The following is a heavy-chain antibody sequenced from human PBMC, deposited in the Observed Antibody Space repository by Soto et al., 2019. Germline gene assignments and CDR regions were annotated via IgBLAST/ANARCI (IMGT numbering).Heavy chain of an antibody. Sequence: EVQLLESGGGLVQPGGSLRLSCAASGFTFSSYAMSWVRQAPGKGLEWVSASSGSGGSTYYADSVKGRFTISRDNSKNSLYLQINSLRAEDTAVYYCAKDQIMITFGGKRGGYFDLWGRGTLVTVSS. CDR1: GFTFSSYA. CDR3: AKDQIMITFGGKRGGYFDL. V-gene: IGHV3-23*01. D-gene: IGHD3-16*01. CDR2: SSGSGGST. J-gene: IGHJ2*01.